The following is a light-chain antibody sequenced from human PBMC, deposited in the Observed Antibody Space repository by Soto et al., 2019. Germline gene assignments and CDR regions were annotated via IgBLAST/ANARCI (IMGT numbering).Light chain of an antibody. CDR1: SSDVGRYKY. CDR3: SSFAGSSKLV. Sequence: QSALTQPPSASGSPGQSVTISCTGTSSDVGRYKYVSWYQQYPGKAPKVMIYEVNKRPSGVPDRVSGSKSGNTDSLTVSGLQTEDEAHYYCSSFAGSSKLVFGGGTKLTVL. V-gene: IGLV2-8*01. J-gene: IGLJ3*02. CDR2: EVN.